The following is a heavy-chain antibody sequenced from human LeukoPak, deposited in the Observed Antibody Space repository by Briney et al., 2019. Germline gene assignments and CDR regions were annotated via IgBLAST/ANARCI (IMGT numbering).Heavy chain of an antibody. CDR3: ARSSGPRQLVPGGMDY. Sequence: SVKVSCKASGGTFSSYAISWVRQAPGQGLEWMGGIIPIFGTANYAQKFQGRVTITTDESTSTAYMELRSLRSDDTAVYYCARSSGPRQLVPGGMDYWGQGTLVTVSS. CDR1: GGTFSSYA. J-gene: IGHJ4*02. CDR2: IIPIFGTA. V-gene: IGHV1-69*05. D-gene: IGHD6-6*01.